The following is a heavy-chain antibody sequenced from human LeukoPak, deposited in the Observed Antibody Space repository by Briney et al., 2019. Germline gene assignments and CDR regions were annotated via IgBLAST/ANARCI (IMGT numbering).Heavy chain of an antibody. D-gene: IGHD6-6*01. J-gene: IGHJ5*02. V-gene: IGHV3-48*03. CDR2: IGGSGADT. CDR3: AKTLVASPGNTGGP. CDR1: GFTFRNFE. Sequence: GGSLRLSCAASGFTFRNFEMNWVRQAPGKGLEWLSYIGGSGADTNYADSVKGRFTTSRDNAKSSLYLQMNSLRAEDTAVYYCAKTLVASPGNTGGPWGQGTLVTVSS.